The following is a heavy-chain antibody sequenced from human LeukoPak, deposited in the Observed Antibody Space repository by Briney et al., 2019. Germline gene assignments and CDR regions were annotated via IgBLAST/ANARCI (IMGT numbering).Heavy chain of an antibody. CDR1: GGSMSSYY. CDR3: ARSVLGYSYGLHIDY. D-gene: IGHD5-18*01. J-gene: IGHJ4*02. CDR2: IYYSGST. Sequence: SETLSLTCTVSGGSMSSYYWIWTRQPPGRGLEWIGYIYYSGSTYSNPSLKSRVTISVDTSKNQFSLKLSSLTAADTAVYYCARSVLGYSYGLHIDYWGQGTLVTVSS. V-gene: IGHV4-59*01.